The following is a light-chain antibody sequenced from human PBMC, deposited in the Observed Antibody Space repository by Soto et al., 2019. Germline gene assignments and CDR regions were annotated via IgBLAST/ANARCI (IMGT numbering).Light chain of an antibody. CDR3: SSYTSGSTLYV. CDR1: SSDVGGYNC. J-gene: IGLJ1*01. CDR2: DVS. V-gene: IGLV2-14*01. Sequence: QSALTQPASVSGSPGQSITISCTGTSSDVGGYNCVSWYQQHPGKAPKLMIYDVSNRPSGVSNRFSGSKSGNTASLTISGLQAEDEADYYCSSYTSGSTLYVFGSGTKVTV.